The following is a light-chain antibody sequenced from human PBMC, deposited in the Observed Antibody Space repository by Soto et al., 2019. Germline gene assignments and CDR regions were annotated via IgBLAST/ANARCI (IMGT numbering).Light chain of an antibody. V-gene: IGLV2-23*02. CDR2: EVT. J-gene: IGLJ2*01. CDR1: SSDVGSYNL. Sequence: QSALTQPASVSGSPGQSITISCTGTSSDVGSYNLVSWYQQHPGKAPKLMIYEVTRRPSGVSSRFSGSESGNTASLTISGLQAEDEADYYCSKARGNTHVVFGGGTKLTVL. CDR3: SKARGNTHVV.